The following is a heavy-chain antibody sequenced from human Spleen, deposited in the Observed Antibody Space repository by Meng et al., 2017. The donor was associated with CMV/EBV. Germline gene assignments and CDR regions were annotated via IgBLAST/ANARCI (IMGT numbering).Heavy chain of an antibody. CDR3: SRDLRSLTSIAVGFDP. J-gene: IGHJ5*02. D-gene: IGHD6-19*01. V-gene: IGHV3-21*01. CDR1: KFTLNTYS. CDR2: ISGSSSYI. Sequence: GESLKISCTASKFTLNTYSMNWVRQAPGKGLEWVSSISGSSSYIYYADPVKGRFTISRDNAKNSLYLQMNRLRAEDTAVYYCSRDLRSLTSIAVGFDPWGQGTLVTVSS.